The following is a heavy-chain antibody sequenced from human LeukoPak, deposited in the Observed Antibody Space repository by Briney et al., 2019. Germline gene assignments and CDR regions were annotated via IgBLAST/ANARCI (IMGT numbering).Heavy chain of an antibody. CDR2: ISTSSSYI. Sequence: PGGSLRLSCAASGFTFSIYVMNWVRQAPGKGLEWVSSISTSSSYIYYADSLKRRFTISRDNAKNSLYLKMNSLRAEDTAVYYCARGIWAAVGYYFDYWGQGTLVTVSS. D-gene: IGHD6-13*01. CDR3: ARGIWAAVGYYFDY. J-gene: IGHJ4*02. V-gene: IGHV3-21*01. CDR1: GFTFSIYV.